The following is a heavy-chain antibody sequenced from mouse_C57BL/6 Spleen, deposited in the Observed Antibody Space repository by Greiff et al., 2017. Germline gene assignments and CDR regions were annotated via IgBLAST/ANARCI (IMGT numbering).Heavy chain of an antibody. D-gene: IGHD6-1*01. CDR2: IYPGDGDT. Sequence: QVQLQQSGPELVKPGASVKISCKASGYAFSSSWMNWVKQRPGKGLEWIGRIYPGDGDTNYNGKFKGKATLTADKSSSTAYMQLSIMSSEDSTVYFAARSGCNNPEGFAYWGQGTLVTVSA. J-gene: IGHJ3*01. CDR3: ARSGCNNPEGFAY. CDR1: GYAFSSSW. V-gene: IGHV1-82*01.